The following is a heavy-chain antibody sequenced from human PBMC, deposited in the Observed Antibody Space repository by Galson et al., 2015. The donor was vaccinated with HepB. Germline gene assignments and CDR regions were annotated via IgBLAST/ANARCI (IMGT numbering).Heavy chain of an antibody. CDR3: AITVRRYESYYFDY. V-gene: IGHV3-11*01. CDR1: GFTFSDYY. CDR2: ISSGGSTI. J-gene: IGHJ4*02. Sequence: SLRLSCAASGFTFSDYYMGWIRQAPGKGLEWVSYISSGGSTIFYADSVKGRFTISRDNAKNSLYLQMNSLRAEDTAVYYCAITVRRYESYYFDYWGQGTLVTVSS. D-gene: IGHD3-16*02.